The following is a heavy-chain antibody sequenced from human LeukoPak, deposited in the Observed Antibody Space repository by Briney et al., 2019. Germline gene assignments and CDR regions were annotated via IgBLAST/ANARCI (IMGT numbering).Heavy chain of an antibody. Sequence: LPGGSLRLSCAASGFTFDDYAMHWVRQAPGKGLEWVSLISWDGGSTYYADSVKGRFTISRDNSKNSLYLQMNSLRAEDTAMYYCARLGGPVPAAILYYFDYWGQGTLVTVSA. CDR3: ARLGGPVPAAILYYFDY. D-gene: IGHD2-2*01. CDR1: GFTFDDYA. V-gene: IGHV3-43D*03. CDR2: ISWDGGST. J-gene: IGHJ4*02.